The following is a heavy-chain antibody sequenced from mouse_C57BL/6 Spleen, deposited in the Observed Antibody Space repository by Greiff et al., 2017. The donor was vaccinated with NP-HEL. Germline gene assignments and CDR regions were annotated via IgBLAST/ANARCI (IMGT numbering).Heavy chain of an antibody. J-gene: IGHJ4*01. Sequence: VQLQQSGPELVKPGASVKISCKASGYSFTDYNMNWVKQSNGKSLEWIGEINPNYGTTSYNQKFKGKATLTVDQSYSTAYMQLNILTSADSAVYYCARSKGTTYYGSSPNAMDYWGQGTSVTVSS. CDR3: ARSKGTTYYGSSPNAMDY. CDR1: GYSFTDYN. CDR2: INPNYGTT. D-gene: IGHD1-1*01. V-gene: IGHV1-39*01.